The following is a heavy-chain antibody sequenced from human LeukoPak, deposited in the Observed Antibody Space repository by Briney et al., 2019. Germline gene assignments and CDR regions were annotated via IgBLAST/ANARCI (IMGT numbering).Heavy chain of an antibody. Sequence: GGALRLSCAASGFTFSSYSINWVRQAPGKGLEWVSYISSSSSTIYYADSVKGRFTISRDNAKNSLYLQMNSLRDEDTAVYYCARERRSWVRFDYWGQGTLVTVSS. CDR1: GFTFSSYS. CDR3: ARERRSWVRFDY. D-gene: IGHD3-10*01. J-gene: IGHJ4*02. CDR2: ISSSSSTI. V-gene: IGHV3-48*02.